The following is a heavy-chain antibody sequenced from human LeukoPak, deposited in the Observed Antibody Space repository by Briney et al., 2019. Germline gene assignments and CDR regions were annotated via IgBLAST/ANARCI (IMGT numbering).Heavy chain of an antibody. CDR1: GFTVSKDY. D-gene: IGHD3-9*01. Sequence: GGSLRLSCAGSGFTVSKDYMTWVRQAPGKGLECVSAIYGGGTTYYADSVKGRFIISRDSSSNTLHLQMNSLRAEDTAVYYCAREARYYDILTGYHNYSGVDVWGQGTTVIVSS. CDR2: IYGGGTT. CDR3: AREARYYDILTGYHNYSGVDV. V-gene: IGHV3-66*01. J-gene: IGHJ6*02.